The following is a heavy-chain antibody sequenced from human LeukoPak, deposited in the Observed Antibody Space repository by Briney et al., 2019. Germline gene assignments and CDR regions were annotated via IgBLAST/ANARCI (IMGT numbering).Heavy chain of an antibody. D-gene: IGHD4-11*01. Sequence: PGGSLRLSCAASGFTFSSYSMNSVRQAPGKGLEWLSFISSSSVYIYYAGSVKGRFTISRDNAKNSLYLQMNSLRAEDTAVYYCAREMAYNNYVLDYWGQGTLVTVSS. V-gene: IGHV3-21*01. J-gene: IGHJ4*02. CDR1: GFTFSSYS. CDR2: ISSSSVYI. CDR3: AREMAYNNYVLDY.